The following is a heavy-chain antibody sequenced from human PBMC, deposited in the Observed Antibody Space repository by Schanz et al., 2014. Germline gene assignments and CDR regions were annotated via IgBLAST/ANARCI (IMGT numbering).Heavy chain of an antibody. CDR3: ARGYSSSMDV. CDR2: ISYDGNNE. CDR1: GFTFSSYG. Sequence: VQLVESGGGVVQPGRSRRLSCEASGFTFSSYGMHWVRQAPGKGLEWVAVISYDGNNEDYADSVKGRFTISRDNSKNTLYLQMNNLRAEDTAVYYCARGYSSSMDVWGQGTTVTVSS. V-gene: IGHV3-30*03. J-gene: IGHJ6*02. D-gene: IGHD6-6*01.